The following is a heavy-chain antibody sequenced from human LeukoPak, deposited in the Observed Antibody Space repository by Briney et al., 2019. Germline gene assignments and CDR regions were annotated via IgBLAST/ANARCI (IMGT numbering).Heavy chain of an antibody. Sequence: GGSLRLSCAASGFTFSSYAMSWVRQAPGKGLEWVSAISGSGGSTYYADSVKGRFTISRDNSKNTLYLQMDSLRAEDTAVYYCAKDPLSSGYYYVDFDYWAREPWSPSPQ. D-gene: IGHD3-22*01. CDR1: GFTFSSYA. CDR2: ISGSGGST. V-gene: IGHV3-23*01. J-gene: IGHJ4*02. CDR3: AKDPLSSGYYYVDFDY.